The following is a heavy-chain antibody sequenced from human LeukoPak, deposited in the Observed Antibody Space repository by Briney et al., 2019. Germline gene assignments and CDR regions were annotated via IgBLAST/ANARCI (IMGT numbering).Heavy chain of an antibody. CDR1: GFTFSSYA. D-gene: IGHD6-6*01. J-gene: IGHJ6*02. V-gene: IGHV3-30-3*01. CDR2: ISYDGSNK. Sequence: PGRSLRLSCAASGFTFSSYAMHWVHQAPGKGLEWVAVISYDGSNKYCADSVKGRFTISRDNSKNTLYLQMNSLRAEDTAVYYCARDPSSSSFRLVGYYYGMDVWGQGTTVTVSS. CDR3: ARDPSSSSFRLVGYYYGMDV.